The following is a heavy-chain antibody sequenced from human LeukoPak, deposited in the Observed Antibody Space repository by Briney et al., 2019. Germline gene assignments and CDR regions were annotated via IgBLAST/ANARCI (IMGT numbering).Heavy chain of an antibody. Sequence: GASVKVSCKASGYTFTTYDINWVRQATGQGLEWMGWMNPKSGNTGYAQNFQGRVTITRDTSISTAYMELSGLRSEDTAVYYCARVAGSIDYRGQGTLVTVSS. CDR2: MNPKSGNT. CDR1: GYTFTTYD. V-gene: IGHV1-8*03. CDR3: ARVAGSIDY. J-gene: IGHJ4*02. D-gene: IGHD6-19*01.